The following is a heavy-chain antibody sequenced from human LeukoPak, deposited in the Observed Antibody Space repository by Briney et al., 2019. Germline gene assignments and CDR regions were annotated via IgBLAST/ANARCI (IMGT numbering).Heavy chain of an antibody. D-gene: IGHD3-9*01. CDR3: ARALDWLDPFDY. CDR2: IYDSGST. V-gene: IGHV4-59*01. CDR1: GGSISGFY. J-gene: IGHJ4*02. Sequence: SETLSLTCTVSGGSISGFYWSWIRQPPGKGLEWIGYIYDSGSTNYNPSLKSRVTISVGTSKNQFSLKLSSVTAADTAVYYCARALDWLDPFDYWGQGTLVTVSS.